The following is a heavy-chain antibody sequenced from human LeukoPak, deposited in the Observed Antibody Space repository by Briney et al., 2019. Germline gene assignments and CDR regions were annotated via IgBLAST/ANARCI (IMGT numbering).Heavy chain of an antibody. Sequence: GGSLRLSCAASGFTFSSYAMSWVRQAPGKGLEWVSAISGSGGSTYYADSVKGRFTISRDYSKNTLYLQMNSLRAEDTAVYYCAKVGYYYGSGSLHFFDYWGQGTLVTVSS. D-gene: IGHD3-10*01. V-gene: IGHV3-23*01. CDR1: GFTFSSYA. J-gene: IGHJ4*02. CDR2: ISGSGGST. CDR3: AKVGYYYGSGSLHFFDY.